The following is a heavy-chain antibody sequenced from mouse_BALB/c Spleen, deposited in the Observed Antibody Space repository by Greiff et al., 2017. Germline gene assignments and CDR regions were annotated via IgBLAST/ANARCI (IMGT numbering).Heavy chain of an antibody. CDR1: GFNIKDTY. D-gene: IGHD4-1*01. CDR2: IDPANGNT. J-gene: IGHJ3*01. V-gene: IGHV14-3*02. CDR3: SLDWDEAY. Sequence: EVKLMESGAELVKPGASVKLSCTASGFNIKDTYMHWVKQRPEQGLEWIGRIDPANGNTKYDPKFQGKATITADTSSNTAYLQLSSLTSEDTAVYYCSLDWDEAYWGQGTLVTVSA.